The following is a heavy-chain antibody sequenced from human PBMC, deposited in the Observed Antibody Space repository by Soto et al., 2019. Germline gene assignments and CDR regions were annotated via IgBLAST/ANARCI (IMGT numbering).Heavy chain of an antibody. D-gene: IGHD3-3*01. CDR2: SNPNSGGT. CDR1: GYTFTGYY. Sequence: ASVKVSCKASGYTFTGYYMHGVRQAPGKELEWRGWSNPNSGGTNYAQKFQGWVSMTRDTSISTAYMELSRLRSDDTAVYYCARDFGGITIFGVVITYGMDVWGQGTTVTVSS. V-gene: IGHV1-2*04. CDR3: ARDFGGITIFGVVITYGMDV. J-gene: IGHJ6*02.